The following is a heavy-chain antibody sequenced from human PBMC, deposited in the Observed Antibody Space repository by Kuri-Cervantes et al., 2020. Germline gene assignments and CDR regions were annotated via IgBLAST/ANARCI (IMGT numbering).Heavy chain of an antibody. J-gene: IGHJ2*01. CDR2: MNPNSGNT. CDR1: GYTFTSYD. Sequence: ASVKVSCKASGYTFTSYDINWVRQATGQGLEWMGWMNPNSGNTGYAQKFQGRVTMARNTSISTAYMELSSLRSEDTAVYYCAREAGGKVRVVIIPRYFDFWGRGTLVTVSS. V-gene: IGHV1-8*01. CDR3: AREAGGKVRVVIIPRYFDF. D-gene: IGHD3-3*01.